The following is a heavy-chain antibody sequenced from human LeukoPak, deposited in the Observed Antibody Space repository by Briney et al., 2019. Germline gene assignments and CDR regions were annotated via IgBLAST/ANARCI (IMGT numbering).Heavy chain of an antibody. CDR3: SRDDGPFGGVRFDH. D-gene: IGHD3-16*01. J-gene: IGHJ4*02. CDR2: ISANNGNT. V-gene: IGHV1-18*01. Sequence: ASVKVSCKATGYTFTAYGISWVRQAPGQGLEWMGWISANNGNTNYAQKVQGRVTMTRDTSTSTAYMELRSLRYDDTAVYYCSRDDGPFGGVRFDHWGQGTLVTVSS. CDR1: GYTFTAYG.